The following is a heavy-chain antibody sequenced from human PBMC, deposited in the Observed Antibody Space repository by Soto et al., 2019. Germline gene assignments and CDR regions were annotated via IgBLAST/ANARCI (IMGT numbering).Heavy chain of an antibody. CDR3: ARDRYSSSTIDAFYI. Sequence: QVQLVESGGGVVQPGRSLRLSCAASGFTFSSYGMHWVRQAPGKGLEWVAVIWYDGSNKYYADSVKGRFTISRDNSKNTLYLQMNSLRAEDTAVYYCARDRYSSSTIDAFYIWGQGTMVTVSS. CDR1: GFTFSSYG. V-gene: IGHV3-33*01. J-gene: IGHJ3*02. D-gene: IGHD6-6*01. CDR2: IWYDGSNK.